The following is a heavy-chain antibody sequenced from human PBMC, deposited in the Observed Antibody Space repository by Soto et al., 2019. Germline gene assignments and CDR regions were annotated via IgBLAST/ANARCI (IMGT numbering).Heavy chain of an antibody. V-gene: IGHV3-30-3*01. CDR1: GFTFSSYA. CDR2: ISYDGSNK. D-gene: IGHD1-26*01. CDR3: ARTPGSGSDGMDV. J-gene: IGHJ6*02. Sequence: PGGSLRLSCAASGFTFSSYAMHWVRQAPGKGLEWVAVISYDGSNKYYADSVKGRFTISRDNSKNTLYLQMNSLRAEDTAVYYCARTPGSGSDGMDVWGQGTTVTVSS.